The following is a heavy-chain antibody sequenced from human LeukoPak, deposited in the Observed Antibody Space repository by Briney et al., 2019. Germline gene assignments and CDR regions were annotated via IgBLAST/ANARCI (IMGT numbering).Heavy chain of an antibody. CDR3: ARGENCSGGSCYSGGFDL. CDR2: INHSGST. D-gene: IGHD2-15*01. Sequence: SETLSLTCAVYGGSFSGYYWSWIRQPPGKGLEWIGEINHSGSTNYNPSLKSRVTISVDTSKNQFSLKLSSVTAADTAVYYCARGENCSGGSCYSGGFDLWGRGTLVTVSS. V-gene: IGHV4-34*01. CDR1: GGSFSGYY. J-gene: IGHJ2*01.